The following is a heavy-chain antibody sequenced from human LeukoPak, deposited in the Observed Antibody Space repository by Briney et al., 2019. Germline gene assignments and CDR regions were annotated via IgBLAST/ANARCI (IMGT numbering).Heavy chain of an antibody. Sequence: GESLKISCKVSGYSFSSYWIGWVRQMPGKGLEWMGIIYPGDSDTRYTPSFQGQVTISADRSIGTAYLQWSSLKASDTAMYYCVRWGGGVVDYWGQGTLVTVSS. CDR2: IYPGDSDT. D-gene: IGHD3-16*01. J-gene: IGHJ4*02. V-gene: IGHV5-51*01. CDR1: GYSFSSYW. CDR3: VRWGGGVVDY.